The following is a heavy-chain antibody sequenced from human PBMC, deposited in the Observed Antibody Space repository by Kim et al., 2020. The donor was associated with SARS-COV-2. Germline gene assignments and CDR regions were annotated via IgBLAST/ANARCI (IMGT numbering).Heavy chain of an antibody. J-gene: IGHJ6*02. CDR3: ARDSDIVVVPAAPDYYYYGMDV. CDR2: IYYSGST. CDR1: GGSISSSSYY. D-gene: IGHD2-2*01. V-gene: IGHV4-39*07. Sequence: SETLSLTCTVSGGSISSSSYYWGWIRQPPGKGLEWIGSIYYSGSTYYNPSLKSRVTISVDTSKNQFSLKLSSVTAADMAVYYCARDSDIVVVPAAPDYYYYGMDVWGQGTTVTVSS.